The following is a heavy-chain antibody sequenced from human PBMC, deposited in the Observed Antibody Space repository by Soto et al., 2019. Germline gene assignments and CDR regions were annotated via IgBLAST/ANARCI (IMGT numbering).Heavy chain of an antibody. D-gene: IGHD5-12*01. CDR1: GDSIGNNVW. Sequence: PSETLSLTCAVSGDSIGNNVWWSWVRQPPGKGLEWIGEVYQNGLTDSNPSLQGRVTMSADMSKNQFSLKVTSVTAADTAIYYCARVPVEMATIGYYYSYGVDVWGQGTTVTVSS. V-gene: IGHV4-4*02. CDR2: VYQNGLT. CDR3: ARVPVEMATIGYYYSYGVDV. J-gene: IGHJ6*02.